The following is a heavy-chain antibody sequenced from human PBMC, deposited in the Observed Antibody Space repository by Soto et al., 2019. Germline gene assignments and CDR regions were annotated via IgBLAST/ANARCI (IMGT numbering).Heavy chain of an antibody. CDR3: TRENIENSDGLYDAFDI. D-gene: IGHD5-18*01. Sequence: SSVKASCKTSGYTYTDYYTHWVRQAPGQGLEWMGWMNPKSGGAYFAQKFQGRVTLTRDTSIGTASLEVNSLTSDDTAVYLYTRENIENSDGLYDAFDIWGQGTTGTVSS. CDR2: MNPKSGGA. J-gene: IGHJ3*02. CDR1: GYTYTDYY. V-gene: IGHV1-2*02.